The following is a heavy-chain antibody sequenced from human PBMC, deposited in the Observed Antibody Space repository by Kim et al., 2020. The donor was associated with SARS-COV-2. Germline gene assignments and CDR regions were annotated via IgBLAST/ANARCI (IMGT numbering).Heavy chain of an antibody. CDR1: GYTFTGYY. CDR3: AREVGPILRYFMHQTGGYFGD. D-gene: IGHD3-9*01. J-gene: IGHJ4*01. V-gene: IGHV1-2*06. Sequence: ASVKVSCKASGYTFTGYYMHWVRQAPGQGLEWMGRLNPNSGGTYYAQKFQGRVTMTRDTSISTAYMELSRRRSDDPAVYYCAREVGPILRYFMHQTGGYFGDWGHGTLVTVSS. CDR2: LNPNSGGT.